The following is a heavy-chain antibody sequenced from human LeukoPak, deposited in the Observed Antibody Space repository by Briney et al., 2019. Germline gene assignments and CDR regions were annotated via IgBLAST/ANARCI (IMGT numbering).Heavy chain of an antibody. J-gene: IGHJ4*02. CDR1: GGSFSGYY. D-gene: IGHD3-22*01. CDR2: INHSGST. CDR3: ARGGDSSGYYYREIDY. Sequence: SETLSLTCAVYGGSFSGYYWSWIRQPPGKGLEWIGEINHSGSTNYNPSLKSRVTISVDTSKNQFSLKLSSVTAADTAVYYCARGGDSSGYYYREIDYWGQGTLVTVSS. V-gene: IGHV4-34*01.